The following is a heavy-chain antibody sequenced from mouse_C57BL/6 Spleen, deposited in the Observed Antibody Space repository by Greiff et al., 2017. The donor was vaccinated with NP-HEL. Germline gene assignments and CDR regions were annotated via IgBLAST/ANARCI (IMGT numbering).Heavy chain of an antibody. D-gene: IGHD1-1*01. CDR2: IDPETGGT. CDR3: TRRNSLGVVGAY. V-gene: IGHV1-15*01. CDR1: GYTFTDYE. Sequence: VQLQQSGAELVRPGASVTLSCKASGYTFTDYEMHWVKQTPVHGLEWIGAIDPETGGTAYNQKFKGKAILTADKSSSTAYMELRSLTSEDSAVYYCTRRNSLGVVGAYWGQGTLVTVSA. J-gene: IGHJ3*01.